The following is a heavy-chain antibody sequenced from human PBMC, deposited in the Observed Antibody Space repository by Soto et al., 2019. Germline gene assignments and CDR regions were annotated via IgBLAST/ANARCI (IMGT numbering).Heavy chain of an antibody. V-gene: IGHV3-23*01. Sequence: GGSLRLSCAASGFTFSTYAMTWVRQAPGKGLEWVSGISGSDGDTYYADSVKGRFTFSRDNSKNTLYLQMNSLRAKDTAVYYCARHLHYFDYWGQGTLVTVSS. J-gene: IGHJ4*02. CDR2: ISGSDGDT. CDR1: GFTFSTYA. CDR3: ARHLHYFDY.